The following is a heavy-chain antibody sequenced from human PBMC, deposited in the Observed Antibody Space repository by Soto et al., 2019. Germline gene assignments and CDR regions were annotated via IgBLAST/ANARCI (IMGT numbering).Heavy chain of an antibody. V-gene: IGHV4-59*01. CDR3: ASHSSSWYVVFDY. Sequence: QVQLQESGPGLVKPSETLSLTCTVSGGSISSYYWCWIRQPPGKGLEWIGYIYYSGSTNYNPSLKSRVTISVDTSKNQFSLKLSSVTAADTAVYYCASHSSSWYVVFDYWGQGTLVTVSS. J-gene: IGHJ4*02. CDR2: IYYSGST. D-gene: IGHD6-13*01. CDR1: GGSISSYY.